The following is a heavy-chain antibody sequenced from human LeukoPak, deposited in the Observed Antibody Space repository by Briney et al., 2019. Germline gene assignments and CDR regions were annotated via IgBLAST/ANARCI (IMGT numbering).Heavy chain of an antibody. V-gene: IGHV4-31*03. CDR3: ARVSLHWSAGIKVAAIGY. J-gene: IGHJ4*02. Sequence: SETLSLTCTVSGGSISNAAYYWSWIRQHPGKGLEWIGYIYYSGSTYYNPSLKSRVTISVDTSKNQFSLELSSVTAADTAVYYCARVSLHWSAGIKVAAIGYWGPGTLVTVSS. CDR1: GGSISNAAYY. D-gene: IGHD1-26*01. CDR2: IYYSGST.